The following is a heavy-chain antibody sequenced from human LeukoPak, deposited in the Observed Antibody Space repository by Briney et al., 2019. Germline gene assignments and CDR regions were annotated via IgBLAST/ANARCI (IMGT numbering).Heavy chain of an antibody. V-gene: IGHV1-69*05. CDR2: IIPIFGTA. CDR3: ARADRDILTGYCEFDY. D-gene: IGHD3-9*01. Sequence: GASVKVSCKASGGTFSSYAISWVRQAPGQGLEWMGGIIPIFGTANYAQKFQGRVTITTDESTSTAYMELSSLRSEDTAVYYCARADRDILTGYCEFDYWGQGTLVTVSS. CDR1: GGTFSSYA. J-gene: IGHJ4*02.